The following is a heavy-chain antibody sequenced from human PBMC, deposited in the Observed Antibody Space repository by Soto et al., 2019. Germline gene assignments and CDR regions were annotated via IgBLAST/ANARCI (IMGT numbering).Heavy chain of an antibody. CDR2: ISYDGSNK. Sequence: QVQLVESGGGVVQPGRSLRLSCAASGFTFSSYAMHWVRQAPGKGLEWVAVISYDGSNKYYADSVKGRFTISRDNSKNKLYLQMNSLRAEDTAVYYCARVDSSGYAYDYWGQGTLVTVSS. J-gene: IGHJ4*02. V-gene: IGHV3-30-3*01. CDR3: ARVDSSGYAYDY. D-gene: IGHD3-22*01. CDR1: GFTFSSYA.